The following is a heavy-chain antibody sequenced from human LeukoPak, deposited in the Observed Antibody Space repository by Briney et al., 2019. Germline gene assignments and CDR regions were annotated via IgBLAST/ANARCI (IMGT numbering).Heavy chain of an antibody. J-gene: IGHJ5*02. V-gene: IGHV1-18*01. CDR2: ISAYNGNT. Sequence: GASVKVSCKTSGYTFTSYGISWVRQAPGQGLEWMGWISAYNGNTNYAQKLQGRVTMTTDTSTSTAYMELRSLRSDDTAVYYCARTTVTTPPHNWFNPWGQGTLVTVSS. D-gene: IGHD4-17*01. CDR1: GYTFTSYG. CDR3: ARTTVTTPPHNWFNP.